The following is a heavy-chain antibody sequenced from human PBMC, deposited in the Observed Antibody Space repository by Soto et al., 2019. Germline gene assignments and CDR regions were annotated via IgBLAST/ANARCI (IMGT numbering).Heavy chain of an antibody. D-gene: IGHD6-19*01. J-gene: IGHJ5*02. V-gene: IGHV1-18*01. CDR3: ARGPEGNGWRGKWFDP. Sequence: QVQLVQSGAEVKKPGASVKVSCKASGYTFTSYGISWVRQAPGQGLEWMGWIVTYNGNTNSAQKLQGRVTMTTDTSTSTACMELRSMGADDTAVYYCARGPEGNGWRGKWFDPWGQGTLVIVSS. CDR2: IVTYNGNT. CDR1: GYTFTSYG.